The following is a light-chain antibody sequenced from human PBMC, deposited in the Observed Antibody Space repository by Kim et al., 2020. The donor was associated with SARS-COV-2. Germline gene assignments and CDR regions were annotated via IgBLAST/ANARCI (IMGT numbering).Light chain of an antibody. CDR2: AVP. J-gene: IGLJ1*01. V-gene: IGLV2-14*01. Sequence: QSALTQPASVSGSPGQLLTISFTGTSRDNGGYNYVSCYQQYPGKAPKLVIYAVPKRPSGISNCFSGSQSGITASLTISGLQAEDEADYFCSSSASSSTDVFGSGTKVTVL. CDR3: SSSASSSTDV. CDR1: SRDNGGYNY.